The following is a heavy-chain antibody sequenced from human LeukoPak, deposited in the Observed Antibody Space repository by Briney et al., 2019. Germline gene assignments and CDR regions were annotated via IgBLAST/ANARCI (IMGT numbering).Heavy chain of an antibody. J-gene: IGHJ4*02. CDR3: ARALGAGYKDFDY. CDR1: GFTFTNAW. Sequence: GGSLRLSCAASGFTFTNAWMSWVRQAPGKGREWVGRIKTKTDGGTTDYAAPVKGRFTISRDDSKNTLYLQMNSLRAEDTAVYYCARALGAGYKDFDYWGQGTLVTVSS. CDR2: IKTKTDGGTT. D-gene: IGHD5-24*01. V-gene: IGHV3-15*01.